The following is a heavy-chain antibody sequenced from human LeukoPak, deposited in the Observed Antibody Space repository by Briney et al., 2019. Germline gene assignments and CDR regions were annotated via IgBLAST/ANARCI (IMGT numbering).Heavy chain of an antibody. CDR3: AKLPRSGSYSGFDY. CDR1: GFTFSSYD. Sequence: GGSLRLSCAASGFTFSSYDMSWVRQAPGRGLEWVSAISGSGGSTYYADSVKGRFTISRDNSKNTLYLQMNSLRAEDTAVYYCAKLPRSGSYSGFDYWGQGTLVTVSS. CDR2: ISGSGGST. D-gene: IGHD1-26*01. J-gene: IGHJ4*02. V-gene: IGHV3-23*01.